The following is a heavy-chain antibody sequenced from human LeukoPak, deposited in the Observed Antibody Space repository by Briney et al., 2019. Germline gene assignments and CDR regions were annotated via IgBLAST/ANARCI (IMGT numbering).Heavy chain of an antibody. Sequence: SVKVSCKASGGTFSSYAISWVRQAPGQGLEWMGGIIPIFGTANYAQKFQGRVAITTDESTSTAYMELSSLRSEDTAVYYCARAVGAYSYGTRYYLDYWGQGTLVTVSS. CDR2: IIPIFGTA. V-gene: IGHV1-69*05. CDR1: GGTFSSYA. D-gene: IGHD5-18*01. CDR3: ARAVGAYSYGTRYYLDY. J-gene: IGHJ4*02.